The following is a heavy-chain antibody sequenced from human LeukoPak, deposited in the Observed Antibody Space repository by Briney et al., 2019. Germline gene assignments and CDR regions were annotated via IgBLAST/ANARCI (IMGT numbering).Heavy chain of an antibody. Sequence: SETLSLTCTVSGGSISSGGYYWSWIRQHPGKGLEWIGYIYYSGSTYYSPSLKSRVTISVDTSKNQFSLKLSSVTAADTAVYYCARAPPPLRFLEWLSPMDVWGQGTTVTVSS. V-gene: IGHV4-31*03. CDR3: ARAPPPLRFLEWLSPMDV. CDR2: IYYSGST. CDR1: GGSISSGGYY. J-gene: IGHJ6*02. D-gene: IGHD3-3*01.